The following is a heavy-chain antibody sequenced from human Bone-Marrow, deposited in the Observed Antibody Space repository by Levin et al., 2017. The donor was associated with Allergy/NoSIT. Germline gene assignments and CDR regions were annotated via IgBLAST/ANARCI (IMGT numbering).Heavy chain of an antibody. Sequence: GGSLRLSCAASGFTFSNYAMTWVRQAPGKGLEWVSGISGSGGATYYADSVKGRFSISRDNSQNTVSLLMSSLRADDTALYYCAKEVVGAPFWLRGLDLWGQGTVVTVSS. CDR3: AKEVVGAPFWLRGLDL. D-gene: IGHD1-26*01. V-gene: IGHV3-23*01. CDR2: ISGSGGAT. CDR1: GFTFSNYA. J-gene: IGHJ3*01.